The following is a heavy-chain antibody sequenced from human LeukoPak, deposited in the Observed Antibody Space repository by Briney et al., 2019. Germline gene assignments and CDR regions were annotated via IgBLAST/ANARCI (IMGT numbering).Heavy chain of an antibody. CDR1: GFIFDDYA. CDR3: AKGNDGFDY. CDR2: ISWKSGSI. V-gene: IGHV3-9*01. Sequence: GGSLRLSCAASGFIFDDYAMHWVRQAPGKGLEWVSGISWKSGSIGYADSVKGRFTISRDNAKNSLYLQMNSLRAEDTALYYCAKGNDGFDYWGQGTLVTVSS. J-gene: IGHJ4*02.